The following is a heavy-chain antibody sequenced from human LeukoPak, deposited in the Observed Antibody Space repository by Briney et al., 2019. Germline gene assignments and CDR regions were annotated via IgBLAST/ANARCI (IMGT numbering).Heavy chain of an antibody. CDR2: IYPADSDI. Sequence: GESLKISCEASGYSFPDYWIGWVRQMPGKGLEWVGIIYPADSDIRYSPSFQGQVTISADKPITTTYLQWSSLKASDTAMYYCARHRYCTTALCPSYSHHWGQGALVTVSS. CDR3: ARHRYCTTALCPSYSHH. CDR1: GYSFPDYW. D-gene: IGHD2-8*01. J-gene: IGHJ1*01. V-gene: IGHV5-51*01.